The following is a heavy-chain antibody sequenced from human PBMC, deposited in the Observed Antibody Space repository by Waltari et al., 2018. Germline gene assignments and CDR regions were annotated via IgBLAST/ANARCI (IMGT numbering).Heavy chain of an antibody. D-gene: IGHD3-22*01. CDR2: INHSGST. CDR1: GGSFSGYY. Sequence: QVQLQQWGAGLLKPSETLSLTCAVYGGSFSGYYWSWIRQPPGKGLEWIGEINHSGSTNYNPSLKSRVTISVDTSKNQFSLKLSSVTAADTAVYYCASLNYYDSSGYYGLGGYWGQGTLVTVSS. CDR3: ASLNYYDSSGYYGLGGY. J-gene: IGHJ4*02. V-gene: IGHV4-34*01.